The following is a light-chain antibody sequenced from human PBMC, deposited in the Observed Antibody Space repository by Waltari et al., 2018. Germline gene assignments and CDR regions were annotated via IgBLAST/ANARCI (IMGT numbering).Light chain of an antibody. CDR3: QQRSNWPPG. V-gene: IGKV3-11*01. CDR1: QSVSSY. Sequence: EIVLTQSPATLSLSPGDRATLSCRASQSVSSYLAWYQQKPGQAPRLLIYDASNRATGIPARFSGSWSGTDLTLTIISLEPEDFAVYYCQQRSNWPPGFGGGTKVEIK. J-gene: IGKJ4*01. CDR2: DAS.